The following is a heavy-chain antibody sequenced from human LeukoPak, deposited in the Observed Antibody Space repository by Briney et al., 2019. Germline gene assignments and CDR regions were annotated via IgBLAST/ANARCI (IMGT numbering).Heavy chain of an antibody. CDR1: GYSISSGYY. Sequence: SETLSLTCTVSGYSISSGYYWGWIRQPPGKGLEWIGSIYHSGSTYYNPSLKSRVTISVDTSKNQFSLKLSSVTAADTAVYYCARIGSGSYIGWFDPWGQGTLVTVSS. CDR2: IYHSGST. V-gene: IGHV4-38-2*02. CDR3: ARIGSGSYIGWFDP. D-gene: IGHD3-10*01. J-gene: IGHJ5*02.